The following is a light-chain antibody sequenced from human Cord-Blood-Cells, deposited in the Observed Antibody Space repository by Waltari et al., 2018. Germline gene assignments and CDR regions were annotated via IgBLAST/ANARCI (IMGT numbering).Light chain of an antibody. CDR1: NIGRKS. CDR2: YES. V-gene: IGLV3-21*04. Sequence: SYVLTQPPSVSVAPGKTARITCGGNNIGRKSVNWYQPKPGQAPVRVMYYESDRPSGIPERFSGSSSGNTATLTISRVEAGDEADYYWQVWDSSSDHWVFGGGTKLTVL. J-gene: IGLJ3*02. CDR3: QVWDSSSDHWV.